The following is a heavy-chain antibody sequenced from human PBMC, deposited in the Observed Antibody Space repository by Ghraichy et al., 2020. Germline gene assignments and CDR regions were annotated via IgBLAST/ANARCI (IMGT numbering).Heavy chain of an antibody. D-gene: IGHD6-13*01. CDR1: GFTFSSYA. CDR3: AKDLLAIAGGDRDYGMDV. Sequence: GGSLRLSCAASGFTFSSYAMSWVRQAPGKGLEWVSVISGSGGSTYYADSVKGRFAISRDNSKNMLYLQMNSLRAEDTAVYYCAKDLLAIAGGDRDYGMDVWGQGTPGTVSS. CDR2: ISGSGGST. V-gene: IGHV3-23*01. J-gene: IGHJ6*02.